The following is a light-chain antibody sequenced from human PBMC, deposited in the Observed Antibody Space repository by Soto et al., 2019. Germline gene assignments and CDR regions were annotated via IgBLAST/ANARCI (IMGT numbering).Light chain of an antibody. V-gene: IGLV2-14*03. J-gene: IGLJ1*01. Sequence: QAVVTQPASVSGSPGQSITISCTGISSDGSGYNYVSWYQQHPGKAPKLMIYDVSNRPSGVSNRFSGSKSGNTASLTISGLQADDEADYYCSSYTRSSSSYVFGTGTKLTVL. CDR1: SSDGSGYNY. CDR3: SSYTRSSSSYV. CDR2: DVS.